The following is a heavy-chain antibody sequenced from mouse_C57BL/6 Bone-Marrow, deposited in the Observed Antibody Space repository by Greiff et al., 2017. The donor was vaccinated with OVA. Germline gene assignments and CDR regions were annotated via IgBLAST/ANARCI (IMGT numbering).Heavy chain of an antibody. CDR2: IYPRSGNT. CDR1: GYTFTSYG. CDR3: ARQRFITTVVAAH. D-gene: IGHD1-1*01. Sequence: VKVVESGAELARPGASVKLSCKASGYTFTSYGISWVKQRTGQGLEWIGEIYPRSGNTYYNEKFKGKATLTADKSSSTAYMELRSLTSEDSAVYFCARQRFITTVVAAHWGQGTLVTVSA. J-gene: IGHJ3*01. V-gene: IGHV1-81*01.